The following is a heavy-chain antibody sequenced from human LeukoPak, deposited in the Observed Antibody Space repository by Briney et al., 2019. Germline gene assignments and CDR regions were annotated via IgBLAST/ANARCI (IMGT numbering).Heavy chain of an antibody. Sequence: GGSLRISCAASGFNFDAYAMSWVRQAPGKGLEWVSGISKSGRTTFYTDSVKGRFTISRDNSKNTLHLQMNRLGAEDTALYYCAKDHDNTDYYYYFDSWGQGTLVTVSS. CDR1: GFNFDAYA. V-gene: IGHV3-23*01. D-gene: IGHD2-21*01. CDR3: AKDHDNTDYYYYFDS. J-gene: IGHJ4*02. CDR2: ISKSGRTT.